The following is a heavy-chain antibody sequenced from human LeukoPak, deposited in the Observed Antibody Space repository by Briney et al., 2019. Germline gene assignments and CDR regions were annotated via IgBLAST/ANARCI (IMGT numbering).Heavy chain of an antibody. V-gene: IGHV3-30*02. CDR3: AKAAVYSNRWTPFDD. D-gene: IGHD2/OR15-2a*01. CDR2: LAGDGVNI. J-gene: IGHJ4*02. CDR1: GFTFSSYG. Sequence: AGGSLRLSCAASGFTFSSYGMHWVRQAPGKGLEWVALLAGDGVNIFYADSVKGRFTISRDNSKNTLYLQMNSLRPEDTAVYYCAKAAVYSNRWTPFDDWGQGTLVTVSS.